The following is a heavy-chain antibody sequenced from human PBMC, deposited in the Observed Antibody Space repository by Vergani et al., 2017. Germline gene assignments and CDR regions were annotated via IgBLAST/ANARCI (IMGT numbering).Heavy chain of an antibody. J-gene: IGHJ4*02. D-gene: IGHD2-2*01. CDR2: INPNSGGT. V-gene: IGHV1-2*02. CDR1: GYTFTDYF. Sequence: VQSGDEVKNPGASVKVSCKASGYTFTDYFMYWVRQAPGQGLEWMGWINPNSGGTNYAQKFQGRVTMTRDTSISTAYMELSDLRSDDTAVYYCARVGTSSNRDYFDYWGQGTLVTVSS. CDR3: ARVGTSSNRDYFDY.